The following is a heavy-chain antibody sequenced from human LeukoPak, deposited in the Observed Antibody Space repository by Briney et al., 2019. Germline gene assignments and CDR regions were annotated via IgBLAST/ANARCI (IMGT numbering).Heavy chain of an antibody. D-gene: IGHD6-13*01. Sequence: GGSLTLSCAASGFTFSSYAMHWVRQAPGKGLEWVAVISYDGSIEAYADSVRGRFTVSRDKSKNTLYLQMNSLRVEDTAVYSCARDRGLISAADYFDYWGQGTLVTVSS. J-gene: IGHJ4*02. V-gene: IGHV3-30*04. CDR3: ARDRGLISAADYFDY. CDR2: ISYDGSIE. CDR1: GFTFSSYA.